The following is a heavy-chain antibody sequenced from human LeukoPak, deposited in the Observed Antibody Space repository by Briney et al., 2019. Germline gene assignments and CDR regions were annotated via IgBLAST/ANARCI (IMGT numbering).Heavy chain of an antibody. CDR2: IYYSGST. D-gene: IGHD2-21*01. V-gene: IGHV4-59*01. CDR3: ARGAYCGGDCFYFFDS. CDR1: GGSISSYY. J-gene: IGHJ4*02. Sequence: RTSETLSLTCTVSGGSISSYYWSWIRQPPGKGLEWIGYIYYSGSTNYNPSLKSRVTISVDTSKNQFSLKLSSVTAADTAVYYCARGAYCGGDCFYFFDSWGQGTLVTVSS.